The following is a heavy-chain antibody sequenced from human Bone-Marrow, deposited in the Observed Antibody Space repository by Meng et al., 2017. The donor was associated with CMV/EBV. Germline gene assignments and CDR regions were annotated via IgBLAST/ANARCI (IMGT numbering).Heavy chain of an antibody. J-gene: IGHJ6*02. CDR2: IYYSGST. CDR1: GGSISNTGYY. CDR3: ARDEQLVNSVYYYYYGMDV. Sequence: SETLSLTCTVSGGSISNTGYYWGWIRQPPGKGLEWIGSIYYSGSTYYNPSLKSRVTISVDTSKNQFSLKLSPVTAADTAVYYCARDEQLVNSVYYYYYGMDVWGQGTTVTVSS. D-gene: IGHD6-6*01. V-gene: IGHV4-39*07.